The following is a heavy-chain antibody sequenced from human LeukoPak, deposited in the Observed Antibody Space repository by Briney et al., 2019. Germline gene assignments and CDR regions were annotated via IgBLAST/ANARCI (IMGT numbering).Heavy chain of an antibody. D-gene: IGHD3-9*01. V-gene: IGHV1-2*04. J-gene: IGHJ1*01. CDR3: ARGAIRYFDWLPSAEYFQH. CDR2: INPNSGGT. CDR1: GYTFTGYY. Sequence: ASVKVSCKASGYTFTGYYTHWVRQAPGQGLEWMGWINPNSGGTNYAQKFQGWVTMTRDTSISTAYMELSRLRSDDTAVYYCARGAIRYFDWLPSAEYFQHWGQGTLVTVSS.